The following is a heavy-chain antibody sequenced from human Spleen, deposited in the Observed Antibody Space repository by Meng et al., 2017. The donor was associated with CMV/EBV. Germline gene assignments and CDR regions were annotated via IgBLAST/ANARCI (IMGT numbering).Heavy chain of an antibody. CDR3: ARLGISSHWYRGYFFDY. CDR1: GFSFRTYW. D-gene: IGHD3-9*01. CDR2: IKQDGSEK. J-gene: IGHJ4*02. Sequence: GESLKISWAASGFSFRTYWMSWVRQVPGKGLEWVANIKQDGSEKNYVDSVKGRFTIARDNAKHSVFLQMRRLRVEDMAVYYCARLGISSHWYRGYFFDYWGQGTLVTVSS. V-gene: IGHV3-7*01.